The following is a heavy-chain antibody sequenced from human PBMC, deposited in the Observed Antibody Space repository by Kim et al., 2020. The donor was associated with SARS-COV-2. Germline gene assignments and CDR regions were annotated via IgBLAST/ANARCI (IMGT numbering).Heavy chain of an antibody. CDR1: GGSVSSGSYY. CDR3: ARSRLNRYRIAAAGWGFDP. V-gene: IGHV4-61*01. D-gene: IGHD6-13*01. CDR2: IYYSGST. J-gene: IGHJ5*02. Sequence: SETLSLTCTVSGGSVSSGSYYWSWIRQPPGKGLEWIGYIYYSGSTNYNPSLKSRVTISVDTSKNQFSLKLSSVTAADTAVYYCARSRLNRYRIAAAGWGFDPWGQGTLVTVSS.